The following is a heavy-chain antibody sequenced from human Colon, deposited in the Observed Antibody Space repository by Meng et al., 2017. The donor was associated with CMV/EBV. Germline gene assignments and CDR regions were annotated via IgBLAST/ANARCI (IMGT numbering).Heavy chain of an antibody. J-gene: IGHJ5*02. CDR3: ARWSADYCGGDCYFGRWFDP. Sequence: SVKVSCKASGGTFSRYAISWVRQAPGQGLEWMGGIIPFFDTVNYAQKFQGRVMITTDESTSTAYMELSRLRSDDTAVYYCARWSADYCGGDCYFGRWFDPWGQGTLVTVSS. V-gene: IGHV1-69*05. CDR2: IIPFFDTV. CDR1: GGTFSRYA. D-gene: IGHD2-21*01.